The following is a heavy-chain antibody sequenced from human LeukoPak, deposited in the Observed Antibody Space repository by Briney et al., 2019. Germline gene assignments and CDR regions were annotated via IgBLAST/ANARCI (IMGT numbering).Heavy chain of an antibody. V-gene: IGHV4-39*01. CDR3: MAHGNSGGYTRH. CDR2: IYYSGST. D-gene: IGHD5-18*01. Sequence: PSETLSLTCTVSGGSISSSSLYWGWIRQSPGKGLEWIGNIYYSGSTYYNPPLKSRVAISVDSSRNQFSLQMNSVTAADTAIYFCMAHGNSGGYTRHWGQGTLVTVSS. CDR1: GGSISSSSLY. J-gene: IGHJ1*01.